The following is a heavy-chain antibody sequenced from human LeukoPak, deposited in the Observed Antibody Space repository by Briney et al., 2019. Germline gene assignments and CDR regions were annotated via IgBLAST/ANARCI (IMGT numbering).Heavy chain of an antibody. J-gene: IGHJ4*02. CDR2: IYYSGST. CDR3: ARHRYNWNDVH. V-gene: IGHV4-39*01. D-gene: IGHD1-20*01. CDR1: GGSISSSSYY. Sequence: PSETLSLTCTVAGGSISSSSYYWGWIRQPPGKGLEWIGSIYYSGSTYYNPSLKSRVTISVDTSKNQFSLKLSSVTAADTAVYYCARHRYNWNDVHWGQGTLVTVSS.